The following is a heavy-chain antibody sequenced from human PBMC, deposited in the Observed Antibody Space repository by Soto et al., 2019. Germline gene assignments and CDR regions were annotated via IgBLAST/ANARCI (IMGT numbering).Heavy chain of an antibody. D-gene: IGHD2-15*01. V-gene: IGHV4-34*01. CDR3: ASGTVGYCSGGSCYSAKFDP. CDR2: INHSGST. J-gene: IGHJ5*02. Sequence: SSETLSLPCAVYGGSFRGYYWSWIRQPPGKGLEWIGEINHSGSTNYNPSLKSRVTKSVDTSKNQFSLKLSSVTAADTAVYYFASGTVGYCSGGSCYSAKFDPWGQGTLVTVSS. CDR1: GGSFRGYY.